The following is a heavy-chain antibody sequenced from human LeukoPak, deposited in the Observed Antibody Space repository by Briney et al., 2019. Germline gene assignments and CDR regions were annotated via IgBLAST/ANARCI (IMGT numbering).Heavy chain of an antibody. J-gene: IGHJ4*02. Sequence: PGRSLRLSCAASGFTFSSYAMHWVRQAPGKGLEWVAVISYDGSNKYYADSVKGRFTISRDNSKNTLYLQMNSLRAEDTAVYYCARGGGTSRFLEWLKYWGQGTLVTVSS. D-gene: IGHD3-3*01. CDR3: ARGGGTSRFLEWLKY. CDR2: ISYDGSNK. V-gene: IGHV3-30*04. CDR1: GFTFSSYA.